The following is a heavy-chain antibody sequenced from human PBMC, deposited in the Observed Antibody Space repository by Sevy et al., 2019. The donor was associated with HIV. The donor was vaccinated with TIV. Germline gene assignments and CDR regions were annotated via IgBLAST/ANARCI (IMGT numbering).Heavy chain of an antibody. V-gene: IGHV3-11*01. CDR1: GFSFTSHY. J-gene: IGHJ3*01. CDR3: ARDSRVHSFGPGSYYSDYFDV. D-gene: IGHD3-10*01. CDR2: ISTSGGAV. Sequence: GGALRLSCAASGFSFTSHYINWIRQAPGKGLEWISYISTSGGAVYYADSVKGRLHISRDNGKNTVDLQMNTLRDEDRVVYYCARDSRVHSFGPGSYYSDYFDVWGQGTMVTVSS.